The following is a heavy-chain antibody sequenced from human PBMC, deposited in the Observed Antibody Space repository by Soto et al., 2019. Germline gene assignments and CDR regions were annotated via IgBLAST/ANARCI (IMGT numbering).Heavy chain of an antibody. CDR3: ARGQKYYYGMDV. CDR1: GFTFSNFW. CDR2: IKQDGSEK. Sequence: GALRLSCAASGFTFSNFWMSWVRQAPGKGLEWVANIKQDGSEKYYVESVKGRFTISRDNAENSLFLQMNSLRAEDTAVYYCARGQKYYYGMDVWGQGTTVTVSS. V-gene: IGHV3-7*01. J-gene: IGHJ6*02.